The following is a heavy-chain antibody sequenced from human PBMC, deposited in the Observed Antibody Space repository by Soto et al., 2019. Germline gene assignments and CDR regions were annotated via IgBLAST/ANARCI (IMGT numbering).Heavy chain of an antibody. J-gene: IGHJ4*02. CDR1: GYTFTSYG. D-gene: IGHD4-17*01. CDR3: ARGRLLTPWDY. Sequence: QVQLVQSGAEVKKPGASVKVSCKASGYTFTSYGISWVRQAPGQGLEWMGWISAYNGNTNYAQKFQGRVTMTRNTSISTAYMELSSLRSEDTAVYYCARGRLLTPWDYWGQGTLVTVSS. CDR2: ISAYNGNT. V-gene: IGHV1-18*04.